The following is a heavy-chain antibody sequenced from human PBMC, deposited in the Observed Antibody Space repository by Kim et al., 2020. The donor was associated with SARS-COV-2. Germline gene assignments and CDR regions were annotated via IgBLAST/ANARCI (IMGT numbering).Heavy chain of an antibody. CDR3: AKRYCSGGTCYSIGY. Sequence: GGSLRLSCAASGFTFRSHAMNWVRQAPGKGLEWVSGISGSGGTTNYADSVKGRFTISRDNSKNTLYLQMNSLRVEDTAVYYCAKRYCSGGTCYSIGYRGQGALVTVSS. V-gene: IGHV3-23*01. CDR2: ISGSGGTT. J-gene: IGHJ4*02. D-gene: IGHD2-15*01. CDR1: GFTFRSHA.